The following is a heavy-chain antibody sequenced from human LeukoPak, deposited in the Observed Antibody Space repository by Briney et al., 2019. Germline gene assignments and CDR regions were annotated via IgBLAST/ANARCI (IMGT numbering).Heavy chain of an antibody. CDR2: VSGSGVST. J-gene: IGHJ4*02. CDR3: AKAPLGYCSGGSCYYFDY. V-gene: IGHV3-23*01. CDR1: GFTFSSYA. D-gene: IGHD2-15*01. Sequence: GGSLRLSCAASGFTFSSYAMSSVRQGPGKGLEWVSAVSGSGVSTYYADSVKGRFTISRDNCKNTLFLQMNSLRAEDTAVYYCAKAPLGYCSGGSCYYFDYWGQGTLVTVSS.